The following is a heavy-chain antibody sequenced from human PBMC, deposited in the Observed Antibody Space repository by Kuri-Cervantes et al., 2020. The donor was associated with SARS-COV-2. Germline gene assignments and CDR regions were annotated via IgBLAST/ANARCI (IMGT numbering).Heavy chain of an antibody. J-gene: IGHJ4*02. CDR2: IDQDGSEQ. CDR3: ARDILRFLEWLPFDY. CDR1: GFTFSSYW. V-gene: IGHV3-7*01. Sequence: GESLKISCAASGFTFSSYWMSWVRQAPGKGLEWVANIDQDGSEQYYVDSVKGRFSISRDNAKNSLYLQMNSLRAEDTAVYYCARDILRFLEWLPFDYWGQGTLVTVSS. D-gene: IGHD3-3*01.